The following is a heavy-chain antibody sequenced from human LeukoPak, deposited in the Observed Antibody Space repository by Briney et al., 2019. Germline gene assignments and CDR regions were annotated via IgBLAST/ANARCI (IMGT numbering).Heavy chain of an antibody. J-gene: IGHJ4*02. CDR3: ARALNYYDSGSYYTFDY. Sequence: PSETLSPTCAVYGGSFSSYYWNWIRQPPGKGLEWIGEINHSGSTNYNPSLKSRVTISVDTSKNQFSLKLSSVTAADTAVYYCARALNYYDSGSYYTFDYWGQGTLVTVSS. CDR2: INHSGST. CDR1: GGSFSSYY. V-gene: IGHV4-34*01. D-gene: IGHD3-10*01.